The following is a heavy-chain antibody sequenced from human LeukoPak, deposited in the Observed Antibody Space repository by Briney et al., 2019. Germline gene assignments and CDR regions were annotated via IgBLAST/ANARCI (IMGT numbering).Heavy chain of an antibody. V-gene: IGHV3-23*01. CDR3: AKPTPYGTTWAGGFDL. CDR1: GFTFTNFA. D-gene: IGHD1-14*01. J-gene: IGHJ3*01. CDR2: MGPSGDT. Sequence: PGGSLRLSCAGSGFTFTNFAMTWVRQAPGKGLEWVSSMGPSGDTYYVDSVKGRFSISRDASKNTMYLQMSTLRADVTAVYFCAKPTPYGTTWAGGFDLWAQGTMVTVSS.